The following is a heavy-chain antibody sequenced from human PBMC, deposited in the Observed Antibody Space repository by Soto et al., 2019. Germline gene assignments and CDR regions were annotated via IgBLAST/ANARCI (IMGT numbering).Heavy chain of an antibody. CDR1: RNYFTSDA. CDR3: ARGVVVVGDLDYYGIDV. Sequence: QDQLVQSGAEVKKPGASVKVSCKASRNYFTSDALHWVRQAPGQRLEWMGWINAGNGKTKYSQSFQGRVTISRDTSASTVYMEMTSLRSEETAVYYCARGVVVVGDLDYYGIDVWCRGTTVIVSS. J-gene: IGHJ6*02. D-gene: IGHD2-15*01. V-gene: IGHV1-3*01. CDR2: INAGNGKT.